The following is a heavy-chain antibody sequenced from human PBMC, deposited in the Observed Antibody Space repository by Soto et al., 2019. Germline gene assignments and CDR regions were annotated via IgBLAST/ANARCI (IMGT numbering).Heavy chain of an antibody. CDR2: MYHSGST. Sequence: SETLCLTCGVSGGSIGGGGDSWSWIRQPPGKGLEWIGYMYHSGSTYYNPSLKSRVTISIDRSKNQFSLKLSSVTAADTAVYYCARGLLYYDILTGCDYWGQGTLVTVSS. CDR1: GGSIGGGGDS. V-gene: IGHV4-30-2*01. CDR3: ARGLLYYDILTGCDY. D-gene: IGHD3-9*01. J-gene: IGHJ4*02.